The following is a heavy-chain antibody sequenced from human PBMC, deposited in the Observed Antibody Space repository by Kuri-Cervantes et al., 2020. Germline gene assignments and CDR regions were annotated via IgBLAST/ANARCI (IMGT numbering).Heavy chain of an antibody. CDR3: AREGGGYYIDS. Sequence: GGSLRLSCAASGFTFSSSWMHWVCQAPEKGLEWVADIKCDGSETYYVDFVKGRFTISRDNAKNSLYLQMNNLRVEDTAVYYCAREGGGYYIDSWGQGTPVTVSS. CDR1: GFTFSSSW. D-gene: IGHD3-10*01. CDR2: IKCDGSET. V-gene: IGHV3-52*01. J-gene: IGHJ4*02.